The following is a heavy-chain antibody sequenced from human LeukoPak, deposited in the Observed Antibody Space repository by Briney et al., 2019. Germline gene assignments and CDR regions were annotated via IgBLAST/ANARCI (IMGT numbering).Heavy chain of an antibody. Sequence: GGSLRLSCAASGFTFGDYSMSWIRQAPGKGLEWVSYISSGGSTIYYADSVKGRFTISRDNAENSLFLQMNNLRAEDTAVYYCATEEYYYTSGPFDYWGQGTLVTVSS. J-gene: IGHJ4*02. V-gene: IGHV3-11*01. CDR1: GFTFGDYS. D-gene: IGHD3-10*01. CDR2: ISSGGSTI. CDR3: ATEEYYYTSGPFDY.